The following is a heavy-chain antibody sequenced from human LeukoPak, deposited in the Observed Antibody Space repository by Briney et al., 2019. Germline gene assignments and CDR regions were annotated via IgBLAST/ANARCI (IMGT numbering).Heavy chain of an antibody. Sequence: ASVKVSCKTSGYTFTGYYMHWVRQAPGQGLEWMGGFDPEDGETIYAQKFQGRVTMTEDTSTDTAYMELSSLRSEDTAVYYCATDPIPSELPLTDWGQGTLVTVSS. CDR1: GYTFTGYY. J-gene: IGHJ4*02. V-gene: IGHV1-24*01. D-gene: IGHD1-26*01. CDR2: FDPEDGET. CDR3: ATDPIPSELPLTD.